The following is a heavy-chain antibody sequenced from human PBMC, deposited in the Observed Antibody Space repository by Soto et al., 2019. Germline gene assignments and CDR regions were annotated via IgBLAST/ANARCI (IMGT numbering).Heavy chain of an antibody. CDR2: IYHSGST. V-gene: IGHV4-61*01. CDR3: ARDRSDDINSYDAFDI. J-gene: IGHJ3*02. CDR1: GGSVSIGIHY. Sequence: SETLSLTCTVSGGSVSIGIHYWSWIRHPPGKGLEWIAYIYHSGSTNYNPSLKSRVTISVDLSKNQFSLRLDSVTAEDTAVYYCARDRSDDINSYDAFDIWGRGTMVTVSS. D-gene: IGHD1-1*01.